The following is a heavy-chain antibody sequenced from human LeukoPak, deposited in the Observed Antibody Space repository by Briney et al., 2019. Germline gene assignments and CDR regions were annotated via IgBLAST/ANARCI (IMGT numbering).Heavy chain of an antibody. CDR3: ARGILRQQLVHTY. V-gene: IGHV1-8*01. CDR2: MNPNSGST. Sequence: ASVKVSCKASGYTFTSYDINWVRQATGQGLEWMGWMNPNSGSTGYAQKFQGRVTMTRNTSISTAYMELSSLRSEDTAVYYCARGILRQQLVHTYWGQGTLVTVPS. CDR1: GYTFTSYD. D-gene: IGHD6-13*01. J-gene: IGHJ4*02.